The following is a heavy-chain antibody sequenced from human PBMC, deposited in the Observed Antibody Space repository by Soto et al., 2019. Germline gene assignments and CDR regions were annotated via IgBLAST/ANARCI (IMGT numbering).Heavy chain of an antibody. CDR1: GGSISSGSYY. V-gene: IGHV4-39*01. J-gene: IGHJ6*02. CDR3: ARRLYYDSSGFEGGGMDV. Sequence: SETRSVRCTVSGGSISSGSYYWGWIRQPPGKGLEWIGSIYYSGSTYYNPSLKSRVTISVDTSKNQLSLKLSSVTAADTAVYYCARRLYYDSSGFEGGGMDVWGQGTTVT. CDR2: IYYSGST. D-gene: IGHD3-22*01.